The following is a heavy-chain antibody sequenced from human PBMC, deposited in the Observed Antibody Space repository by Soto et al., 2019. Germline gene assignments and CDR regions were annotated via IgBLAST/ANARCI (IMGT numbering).Heavy chain of an antibody. D-gene: IGHD3-22*01. CDR2: IDYSGSP. J-gene: IGHJ4*02. CDR1: GGSISSSSYY. V-gene: IGHV4-39*01. Sequence: SETLSLTCTVPGGSISSSSYYWGWIRQPPGKGLEWIGSIDYSGSPYYNPSLKSRVTISVDTSKNQFSLKLSSVTAADTAVYYCARQGRNYYDSSGYYPWYFDYWGQGTLVTVSS. CDR3: ARQGRNYYDSSGYYPWYFDY.